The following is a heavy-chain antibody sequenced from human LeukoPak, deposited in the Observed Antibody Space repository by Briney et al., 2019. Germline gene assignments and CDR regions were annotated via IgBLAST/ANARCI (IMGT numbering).Heavy chain of an antibody. V-gene: IGHV3-48*03. Sequence: GGSLRLSCAASGFTFSSYEMNWVRQAPGKGLEWVSYISSSGSTIYYADSVKGRFTISRDNAKNSLYLQMNSLRAEDTAVYYCAELGITMIGGAWGKGATVTISS. D-gene: IGHD3-10*02. CDR3: AELGITMIGGA. CDR1: GFTFSSYE. CDR2: ISSSGSTI. J-gene: IGHJ6*04.